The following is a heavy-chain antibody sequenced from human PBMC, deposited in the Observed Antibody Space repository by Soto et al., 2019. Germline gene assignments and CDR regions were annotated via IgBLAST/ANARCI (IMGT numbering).Heavy chain of an antibody. CDR2: VTSSGSSI. D-gene: IGHD3-10*01. CDR3: ARDRGFYYSSGTLATGDYNYGMDV. CDR1: GFTFSSHT. V-gene: IGHV3-21*01. J-gene: IGHJ6*02. Sequence: EVQLVESGGGLVKPGGSLRLSCAASGFTFSSHTMNWVRQAPGKGLEWVSSVTSSGSSIYYADSLKGRFTISRDNTTNSLYLQINSLRAEDTAVYYCARDRGFYYSSGTLATGDYNYGMDVWGQGTTVIVSS.